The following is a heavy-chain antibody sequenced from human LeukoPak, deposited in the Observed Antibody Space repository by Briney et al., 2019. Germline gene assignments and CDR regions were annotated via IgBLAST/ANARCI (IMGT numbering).Heavy chain of an antibody. CDR2: IKQDGSEK. D-gene: IGHD2-2*02. CDR1: GFTFSSYW. Sequence: PGGSLRLPCAASGFTFSSYWMSWVRQAPGKGLEWVANIKQDGSEKYYVDSVKGRFTISRDNAKNSLYLQMNSLRAEDTAVYYCARRCSSTSCYRGENWFDPWGQGTLVTVSS. CDR3: ARRCSSTSCYRGENWFDP. J-gene: IGHJ5*02. V-gene: IGHV3-7*01.